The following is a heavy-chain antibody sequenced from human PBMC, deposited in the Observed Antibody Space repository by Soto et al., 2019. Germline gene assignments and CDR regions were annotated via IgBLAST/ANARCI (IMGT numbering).Heavy chain of an antibody. CDR1: GFTFSSYS. CDR2: ISSSSSYI. Sequence: GGSLRLSCAASGFTFSSYSMNWVRQAPGKGLEWVSSISSSSSYIYYADSVKGRFTISRDNSKNSLYLQMNSLRAEDTAVYYSARAGAKAGSEYYLDYWGQGTLGTVSS. J-gene: IGHJ4*02. V-gene: IGHV3-21*01. CDR3: ARAGAKAGSEYYLDY. D-gene: IGHD2-15*01.